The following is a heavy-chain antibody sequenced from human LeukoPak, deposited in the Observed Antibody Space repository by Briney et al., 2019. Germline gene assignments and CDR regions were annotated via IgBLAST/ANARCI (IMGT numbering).Heavy chain of an antibody. CDR2: IKQDESEK. Sequence: PGGSLRLSCAASGFTFSSYWMYWVRQAPGKGLEWVASIKQDESEKYYGDSVKGRFAVSRDNAKNSLFLQMNSLRAEDTAVYYCAKRYCSSTSCYRDAGYFDYWGQGTLVTVSS. CDR3: AKRYCSSTSCYRDAGYFDY. J-gene: IGHJ4*02. V-gene: IGHV3-7*03. CDR1: GFTFSSYW. D-gene: IGHD2-2*02.